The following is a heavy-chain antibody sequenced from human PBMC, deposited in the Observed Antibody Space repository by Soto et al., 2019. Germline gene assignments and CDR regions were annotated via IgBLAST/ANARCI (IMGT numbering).Heavy chain of an antibody. CDR2: IYYSGST. D-gene: IGHD3-22*01. V-gene: IGHV4-30-4*01. J-gene: IGHJ5*02. CDR1: GGSISSGDYY. Sequence: QVQLQESGPGLVKPSQTLSLTCTVSGGSISSGDYYWSWIRQPPGKGLEWIGYIYYSGSTYYNPSLKSRVTISVDPSKNQFSLKLSSVTAADTAVYYCARVDDSSGYYLNWFDPWGQGTLVTVSS. CDR3: ARVDDSSGYYLNWFDP.